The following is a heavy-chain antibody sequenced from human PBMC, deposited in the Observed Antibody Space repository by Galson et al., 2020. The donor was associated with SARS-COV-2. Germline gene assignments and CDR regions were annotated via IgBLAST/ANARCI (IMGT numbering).Heavy chain of an antibody. CDR2: IPYRGRT. CDR1: DGPISSYY. CDR3: ARDPAPLYGDNYYYGMDV. V-gene: IGHV4-59*01. D-gene: IGHD4-17*01. Sequence: SQTLSLTCSVSDGPISSYYWSWIRQPPGKGLEWHGYIPYRGRTNYNPFLRSRVTISVDMSKNQFSLKLSSVTAADTAVYYCARDPAPLYGDNYYYGMDVWGRGTTVTVSS. J-gene: IGHJ6*02.